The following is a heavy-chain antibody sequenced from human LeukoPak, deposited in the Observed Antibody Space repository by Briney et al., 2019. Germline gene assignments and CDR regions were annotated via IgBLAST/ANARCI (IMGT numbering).Heavy chain of an antibody. CDR1: GGSISSGDYY. J-gene: IGHJ4*02. CDR2: IYYSGST. Sequence: SETLSLTCSVSGGSISSGDYYWSWIRQPPGKGLEWLGYIYYSGSTYYYPSLKSRVTISVDTSKNQFSLKLSSVTAADTAVYYCARGNIVATDFDYWGQGTLVTVSS. CDR3: ARGNIVATDFDY. V-gene: IGHV4-30-4*01. D-gene: IGHD5-12*01.